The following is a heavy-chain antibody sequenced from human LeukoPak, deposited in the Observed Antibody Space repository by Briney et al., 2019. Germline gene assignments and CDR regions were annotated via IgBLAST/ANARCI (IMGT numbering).Heavy chain of an antibody. CDR1: GFTFSSYA. J-gene: IGHJ4*02. CDR2: ISGSGGST. D-gene: IGHD4-11*01. Sequence: PGGSLRLSCAASGFTFSSYAMSWVRQAPGKGLEWVSAISGSGGSTYYADSVKGRFTISRDNSKNTLYLQMNSLRAEDTAVYYCAKARGYSNYERIDYWGQGTLVTVSS. CDR3: AKARGYSNYERIDY. V-gene: IGHV3-23*01.